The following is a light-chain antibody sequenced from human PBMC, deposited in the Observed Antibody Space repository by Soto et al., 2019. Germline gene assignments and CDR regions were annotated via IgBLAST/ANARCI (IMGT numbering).Light chain of an antibody. J-gene: IGLJ3*02. CDR1: SSNIGSNY. CDR2: SND. V-gene: IGLV1-47*01. CDR3: AAWDDSLSGRV. Sequence: QSALTQPPSASGTPGQRVTISCSGSSSNIGSNYVYWFQQLPGTAPKLLIYSNDQRPSGVPDRFSGSKSGTSASVAVSGLRSEDEADYYCAAWDDSLSGRVFGGGTKLTVL.